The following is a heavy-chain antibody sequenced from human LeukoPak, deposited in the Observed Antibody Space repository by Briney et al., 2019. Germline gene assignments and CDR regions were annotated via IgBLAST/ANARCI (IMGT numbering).Heavy chain of an antibody. CDR2: INPNSGDT. Sequence: ASVKVSCKASGYTFAGYYMHWVRQAPGQGLEWMGRINPNSGDTDYAQNFQGRVTMTRDTPISTAYMELSRLRSDDTAVYYCAREIGWVTRDFWGQGTLVTVSS. J-gene: IGHJ4*02. D-gene: IGHD4-23*01. CDR1: GYTFAGYY. CDR3: AREIGWVTRDF. V-gene: IGHV1-2*06.